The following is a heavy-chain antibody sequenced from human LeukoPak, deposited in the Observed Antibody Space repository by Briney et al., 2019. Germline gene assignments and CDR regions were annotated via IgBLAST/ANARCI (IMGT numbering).Heavy chain of an antibody. CDR1: GYSISSGYY. CDR2: IYHSGST. CDR3: ARVASSSSWYLGY. V-gene: IGHV4-38-2*02. Sequence: SETLSLTCTVSGYSISSGYYWGWIRQPPGKGLEWIGSIYHSGSTYYNPSLKSRVTISVDTSKNQFSLKLSSVTAADTAVYYCARVASSSSWYLGYWGQGTLVTVSS. D-gene: IGHD6-13*01. J-gene: IGHJ4*02.